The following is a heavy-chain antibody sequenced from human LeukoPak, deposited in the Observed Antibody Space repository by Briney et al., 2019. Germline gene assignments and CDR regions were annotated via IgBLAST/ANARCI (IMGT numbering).Heavy chain of an antibody. J-gene: IGHJ4*02. V-gene: IGHV1-69*13. CDR2: ITPIFDTP. CDR3: ARGPPPLYSGSYRPLDH. CDR1: GGTFSNDS. Sequence: SVKVSCKVSGGTFSNDSITWVRQAPGQGLEWVGGITPIFDTPNYAPKLQGRLTINADGSTSTVYMELRSLRSEDTAVYFCARGPPPLYSGSYRPLDHWGQGTLVTVSS. D-gene: IGHD1-26*01.